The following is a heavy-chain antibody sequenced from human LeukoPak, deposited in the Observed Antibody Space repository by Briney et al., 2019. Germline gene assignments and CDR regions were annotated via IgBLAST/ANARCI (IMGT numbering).Heavy chain of an antibody. CDR2: IKQDGSEK. V-gene: IGHV3-7*01. Sequence: PGGSLRLSCAASGFTFSSYWMSWVRQAPGKGLEWVANIKQDGSEKYYVDSVKGRFTISRDNAKNSLYLQMNSLRAEDTAVYYCARWIAVAGNDAFDIWGQGTMVTVSS. CDR1: GFTFSSYW. D-gene: IGHD6-19*01. J-gene: IGHJ3*02. CDR3: ARWIAVAGNDAFDI.